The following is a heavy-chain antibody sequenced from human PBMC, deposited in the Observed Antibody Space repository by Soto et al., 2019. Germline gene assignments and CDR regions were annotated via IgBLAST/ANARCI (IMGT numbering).Heavy chain of an antibody. Sequence: EVQLLESGGGLVKPGGSLRLSCTASGFTFRSYSMNWVRRAPGKGLEWVSSISSSSSFIYSAGSVKGRFTISRDNAKNSLYLQMNSLRAEDTAVYYCAVGEETGTPYFGNWGQGTLVTVSS. V-gene: IGHV3-21*01. CDR1: GFTFRSYS. CDR3: AVGEETGTPYFGN. J-gene: IGHJ4*02. CDR2: ISSSSSFI. D-gene: IGHD1-7*01.